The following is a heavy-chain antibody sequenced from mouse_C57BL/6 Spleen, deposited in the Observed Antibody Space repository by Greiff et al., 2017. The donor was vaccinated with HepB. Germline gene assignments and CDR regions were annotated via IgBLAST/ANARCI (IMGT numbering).Heavy chain of an antibody. CDR2: ISSGGDYI. D-gene: IGHD2-5*01. Sequence: EVKLMESGEGLVKPGGSLKLSCAASGFTFSSYAMSWVRQTPEKRLEWVAYISSGGDYIYYADTVKGRFTISRDNARNTLYLQMSSLKSEDTAMYYCTRADSNYEGAMDYWGQGTSVTVSS. CDR1: GFTFSSYA. J-gene: IGHJ4*01. V-gene: IGHV5-9-1*02. CDR3: TRADSNYEGAMDY.